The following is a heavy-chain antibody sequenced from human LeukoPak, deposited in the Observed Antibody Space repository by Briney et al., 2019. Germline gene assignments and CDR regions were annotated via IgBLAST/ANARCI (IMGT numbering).Heavy chain of an antibody. CDR1: GFTFSSYD. CDR3: ARGLQENDAFDI. D-gene: IGHD5-24*01. J-gene: IGHJ3*02. CDR2: IGTAGDT. V-gene: IGHV3-13*01. Sequence: GGSLRLSCAAAGFTFSSYDMHWGRQAPGKGLSWVSAIGTAGDTYYPGSVKGRFTISRENAKNSLYLQMNSLRAEDTAVYYCARGLQENDAFDIWGQGTMVTVSS.